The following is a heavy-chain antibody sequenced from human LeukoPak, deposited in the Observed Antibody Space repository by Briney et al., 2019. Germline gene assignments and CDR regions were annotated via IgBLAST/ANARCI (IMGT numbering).Heavy chain of an antibody. CDR1: GGSISSSSYY. CDR3: ARRRYCSSTSCYAVNYYFDY. CDR2: IYYSGST. J-gene: IGHJ4*02. V-gene: IGHV4-39*01. Sequence: SENLSLTCTVSGGSISSSSYYWGWIRQPPGKGLEWIGSIYYSGSTYYNPSLKSRVTISVDTSKNQFSLKLSSVTAADTAVYYCARRRYCSSTSCYAVNYYFDYWGQGTLVTVSS. D-gene: IGHD2-2*01.